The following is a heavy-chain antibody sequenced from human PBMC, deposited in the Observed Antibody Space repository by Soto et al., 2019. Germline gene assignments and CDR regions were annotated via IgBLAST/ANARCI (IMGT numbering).Heavy chain of an antibody. Sequence: SETLSLTCAVYGGSFSGYQWTWIRQTPGKGLEWIGEINNSGNINYNPSLKGRVTISVDTAKKQISLKLSSVTAVDTAVYYCARGLILWFGELSRRGGYYYYMDVWGKGTTVTVSS. V-gene: IGHV4-34*01. CDR2: INNSGNI. D-gene: IGHD3-10*01. CDR1: GGSFSGYQ. J-gene: IGHJ6*03. CDR3: ARGLILWFGELSRRGGYYYYMDV.